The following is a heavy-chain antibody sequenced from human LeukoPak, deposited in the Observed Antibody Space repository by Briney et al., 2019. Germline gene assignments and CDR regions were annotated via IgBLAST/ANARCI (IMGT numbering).Heavy chain of an antibody. D-gene: IGHD3-10*01. Sequence: SETLSLTCAVSGGSISSSNWWRWVRQPPGKGLEGIGEIGRSGSTNYNPSLKSRVTISVDKSKNQFSLKLSSVTAADTAVYYCARLSLLWFGELFLFDYWGQGTLVTVSS. CDR2: IGRSGST. CDR1: GGSISSSNW. CDR3: ARLSLLWFGELFLFDY. V-gene: IGHV4-4*02. J-gene: IGHJ4*02.